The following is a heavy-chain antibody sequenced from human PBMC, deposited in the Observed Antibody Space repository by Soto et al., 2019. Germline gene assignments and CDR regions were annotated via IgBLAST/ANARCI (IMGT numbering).Heavy chain of an antibody. CDR1: GCTFTEYH. J-gene: IGHJ5*02. CDR3: AREGGSETLQPSYNWFDT. V-gene: IGHV1-2*02. CDR2: INANNGGA. Sequence: AAVKVSCKACGCTFTEYHIHWVRQAPGQGLEFMGWINANNGGAGSAQQFQGRVTVTRDTSITTVYMELSNLRSDDTAVYYCAREGGSETLQPSYNWFDTWGQGTLVTVSS. D-gene: IGHD6-25*01.